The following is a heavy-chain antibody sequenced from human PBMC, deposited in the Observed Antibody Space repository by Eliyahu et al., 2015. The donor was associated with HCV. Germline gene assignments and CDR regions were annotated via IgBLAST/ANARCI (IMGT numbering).Heavy chain of an antibody. CDR3: ARSDGYYGVFDI. D-gene: IGHD5-24*01. CDR2: IYTSGNT. J-gene: IGHJ3*02. Sequence: QVQLQESGPGLVKPSQTLSLTCTVSGGSISSGSYYWSWIRQPAGKGLEWIGRIYTSGNTNYNPSLKSRVTISVDTSKNQFSLKLSSVTAADTAVYYCARSDGYYGVFDIWGQGTMVTVSS. V-gene: IGHV4-61*02. CDR1: GGSISSGSYY.